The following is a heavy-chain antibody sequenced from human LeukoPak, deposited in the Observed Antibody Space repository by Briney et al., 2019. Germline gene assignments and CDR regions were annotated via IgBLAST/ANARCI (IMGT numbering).Heavy chain of an antibody. CDR3: AKDRSSGTYYTFDH. Sequence: GGSLRLSCAASGFTLSDYAMTWVRQAPGKGLEWVSSISASGVMTYYADSVKGRFTVSSDNSKNSLYLQMKGLTAADTAVYYCAKDRSSGTYYTFDHWGQGTLVSVSS. CDR2: ISASGVMT. V-gene: IGHV3-23*01. CDR1: GFTLSDYA. D-gene: IGHD1-26*01. J-gene: IGHJ4*02.